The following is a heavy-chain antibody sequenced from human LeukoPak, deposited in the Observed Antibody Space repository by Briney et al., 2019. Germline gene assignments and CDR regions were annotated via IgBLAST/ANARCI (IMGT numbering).Heavy chain of an antibody. CDR3: ARASSGNPADAFDI. D-gene: IGHD6-19*01. Sequence: SETLSLTCAVSGGSISSSNWWSWVLQPPGKGLEWIVEIYHSGSTNYNPSLKSRVTISVDKSKNQFSLKLSSVTAADTAVYYWARASSGNPADAFDIWGQGTMVTVSS. CDR1: GGSISSSNW. J-gene: IGHJ3*02. CDR2: IYHSGST. V-gene: IGHV4-4*02.